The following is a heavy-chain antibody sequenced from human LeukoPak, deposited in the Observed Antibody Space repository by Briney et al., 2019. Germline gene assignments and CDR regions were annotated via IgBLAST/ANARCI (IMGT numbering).Heavy chain of an antibody. CDR2: ISGSGGST. D-gene: IGHD6-19*01. CDR1: GFTFSSYG. V-gene: IGHV3-23*01. CDR3: AKDRAKLAVAGTGWDY. Sequence: GGSLRLSCAASGFTFSSYGMSWVRQAPGKGLEWVSAISGSGGSTYYADSVKGRFTISRDNSKNTLYLQMNSLRAEDTAVYYCAKDRAKLAVAGTGWDYWGQGTLVTVSS. J-gene: IGHJ4*02.